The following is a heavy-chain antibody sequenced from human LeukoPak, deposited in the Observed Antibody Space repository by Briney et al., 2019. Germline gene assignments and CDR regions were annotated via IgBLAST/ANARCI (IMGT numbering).Heavy chain of an antibody. D-gene: IGHD3-16*01. V-gene: IGHV3-23*01. Sequence: PGGSLRLSCAASGFTFSSYAMTWVRQGPGKGLEWVSLISGTGAGTYYADSVKGRFTVSRDNSKNTLYLQMNSLRAEDTAVYYCAKKVGGVYTFDIWGQGTMVTVSS. CDR2: ISGTGAGT. CDR1: GFTFSSYA. J-gene: IGHJ3*02. CDR3: AKKVGGVYTFDI.